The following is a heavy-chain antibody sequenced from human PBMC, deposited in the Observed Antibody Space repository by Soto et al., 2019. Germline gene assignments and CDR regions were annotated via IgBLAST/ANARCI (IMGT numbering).Heavy chain of an antibody. CDR1: GFTFDDYA. CDR2: ISWNSGSI. D-gene: IGHD2-8*02. Sequence: GGSLRLSCAASGFTFDDYAMHWVRQAPGKGLEWVSGISWNSGSIGYADSVKGRFTISRDNAKNSLYLQMNSLRAEDTALYYCAKGVGYGRPHDAFDIWGQGTMVTVSS. CDR3: AKGVGYGRPHDAFDI. J-gene: IGHJ3*02. V-gene: IGHV3-9*01.